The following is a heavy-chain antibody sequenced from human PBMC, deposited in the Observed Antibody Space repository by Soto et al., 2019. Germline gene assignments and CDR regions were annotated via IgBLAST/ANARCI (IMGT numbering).Heavy chain of an antibody. Sequence: SQTLSLTCAISGDSVSSNSAAWNWIRQSPSRGLEWLGRTYYRSKWHNDYAVSVKSRITINPDTSKNQFSLQLNSVTPEDTAVYYCARDRPPPYYDFWSGYLYYYYYGMDVWGQGTTVTVSS. CDR3: ARDRPPPYYDFWSGYLYYYYYGMDV. V-gene: IGHV6-1*01. J-gene: IGHJ6*02. CDR1: GDSVSSNSAA. CDR2: TYYRSKWHN. D-gene: IGHD3-3*01.